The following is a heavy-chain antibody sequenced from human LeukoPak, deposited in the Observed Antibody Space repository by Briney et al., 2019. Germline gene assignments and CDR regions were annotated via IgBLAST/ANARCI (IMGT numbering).Heavy chain of an antibody. CDR1: GYTFTGYY. D-gene: IGHD2-21*02. V-gene: IGHV1-2*02. Sequence: GASVKVSCKASGYTFTGYYMHWVRQAPGQGLEWMGWINPNSGGTNYAQKFHGRVTMTRDTSISTAYMGLSRLRSDDTAVYYCASICGGDCYSVHDAFDIWGQGTMVTVSS. CDR3: ASICGGDCYSVHDAFDI. CDR2: INPNSGGT. J-gene: IGHJ3*02.